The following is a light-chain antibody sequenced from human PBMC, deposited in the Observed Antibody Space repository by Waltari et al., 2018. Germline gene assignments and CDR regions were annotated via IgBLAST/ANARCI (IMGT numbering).Light chain of an antibody. Sequence: SALTQPSSASGSPGQSLTIPSSGTDSAVGAYDLVSWYQQHPGKAPHLIIYEVSNRPSGISNHFSAAKSGNTASLTISGLQAEDEADYYCSSYTTSSAPGVFGTGTRVTVL. CDR2: EVS. J-gene: IGLJ1*01. V-gene: IGLV2-14*01. CDR3: SSYTTSSAPGV. CDR1: DSAVGAYDL.